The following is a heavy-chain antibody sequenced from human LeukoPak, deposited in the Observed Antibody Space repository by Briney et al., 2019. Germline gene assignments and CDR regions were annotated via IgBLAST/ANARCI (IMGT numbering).Heavy chain of an antibody. Sequence: PSDTLSLTCIVSGGSVSSGSYYWSWIRQPPGKGLEWIGYIYNSVRTNYNPSLKSRVTISVDTSKNQLSLKLSSVTAADTAVYFCVRDLVATIDHYYYGMDVWGQGTTVTVSS. CDR1: GGSVSSGSYY. CDR3: VRDLVATIDHYYYGMDV. D-gene: IGHD5-12*01. V-gene: IGHV4-61*01. J-gene: IGHJ6*02. CDR2: IYNSVRT.